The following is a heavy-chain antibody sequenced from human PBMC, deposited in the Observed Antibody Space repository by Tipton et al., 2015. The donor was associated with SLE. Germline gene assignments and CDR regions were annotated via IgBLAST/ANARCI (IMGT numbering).Heavy chain of an antibody. Sequence: TLSLTCTVSGGSVSSGSYYWSWIRQPPGKGLEWIGYIYYSGSTNYNPSLKSRVTISVDTSKNQFSLKVSSVTAADTAVYYCAREGGGSYFDGAFDIWGQGTMVTVSS. V-gene: IGHV4-61*01. J-gene: IGHJ3*02. CDR1: GGSVSSGSYY. CDR3: AREGGGSYFDGAFDI. CDR2: IYYSGST. D-gene: IGHD1-26*01.